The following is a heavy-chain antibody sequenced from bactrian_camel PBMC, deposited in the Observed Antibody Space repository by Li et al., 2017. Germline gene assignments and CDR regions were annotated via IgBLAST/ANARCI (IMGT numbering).Heavy chain of an antibody. J-gene: IGHJ4*01. CDR1: GYRHSSGVC. CDR2: IAVGDSRRHT. Sequence: HVQLVESGGGSVQTGGSLRLSCEASGYRHSSGVCAGWFRQAPGKGREGVAAIAVGDSRRHTYYADSVKNQFTISRDNAKNTVYLQLTGLKTEDTAMYYCAANFGPYCSGPYLARRANFLGQGTQVTVS. D-gene: IGHD2*01. V-gene: IGHV3S1*01.